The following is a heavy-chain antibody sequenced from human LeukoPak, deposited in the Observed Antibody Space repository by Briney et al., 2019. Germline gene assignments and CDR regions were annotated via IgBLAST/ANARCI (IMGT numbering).Heavy chain of an antibody. CDR3: ARVISLRPPAALYYFDY. CDR1: GFTFSSYW. D-gene: IGHD2-2*01. Sequence: GGSLRLSCAASGFTFSSYWMSWVRQAPGKGLEWVANIKQDGSEKYYVDSVKGRFTISRDNAKNSLYLQMNSLRAEDTAVYYCARVISLRPPAALYYFDYWGQGTLVTVSS. CDR2: IKQDGSEK. J-gene: IGHJ4*02. V-gene: IGHV3-7*01.